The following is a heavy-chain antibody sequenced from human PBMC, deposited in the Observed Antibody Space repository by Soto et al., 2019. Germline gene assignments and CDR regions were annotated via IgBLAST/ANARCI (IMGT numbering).Heavy chain of an antibody. CDR3: ARVIIAAAGNGFDY. Sequence: LQLQESGPGLVKPSETLSLPCTVSGGSISSSSYYWGWIRQPPGKGLEWIGSIYYSGSTYYNPSLKSRVTISVDTSKNQFSLKLSSVTAADTAVYYCARVIIAAAGNGFDYWGQGTLVTVSS. J-gene: IGHJ4*02. D-gene: IGHD6-13*01. CDR1: GGSISSSSYY. V-gene: IGHV4-39*01. CDR2: IYYSGST.